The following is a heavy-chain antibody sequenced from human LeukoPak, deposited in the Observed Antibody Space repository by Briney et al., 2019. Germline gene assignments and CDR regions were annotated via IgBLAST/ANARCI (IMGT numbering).Heavy chain of an antibody. CDR1: GGSISSSSYY. D-gene: IGHD3-22*01. J-gene: IGHJ4*02. CDR2: IYYSGST. V-gene: IGHV4-39*01. CDR3: ARLYDSSGYPIGY. Sequence: SETLSLTCTVSGGSISSSSYYWGWIRQPPGKGLEWIGSIYYSGSTYYNPSLKSRFTISVDTSKNQFSLKLSSVTAADTAVYYCARLYDSSGYPIGYWGQGTLVTVSS.